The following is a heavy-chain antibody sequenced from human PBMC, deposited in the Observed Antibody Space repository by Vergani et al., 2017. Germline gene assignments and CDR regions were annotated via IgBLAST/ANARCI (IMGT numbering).Heavy chain of an antibody. V-gene: IGHV4-34*01. Sequence: QVQLQQWGAGLLKPSETLSLTCAVYGGSFSGYYWSWIRQPPGKGLEWIGQINPSGSTNYNPSLKSRVTISVDTSKNQFSLKLSSLTAADTAVYYCATAPRGHYWGQGTLVIVSS. CDR3: ATAPRGHY. J-gene: IGHJ4*02. CDR1: GGSFSGYY. D-gene: IGHD3-10*01. CDR2: INPSGST.